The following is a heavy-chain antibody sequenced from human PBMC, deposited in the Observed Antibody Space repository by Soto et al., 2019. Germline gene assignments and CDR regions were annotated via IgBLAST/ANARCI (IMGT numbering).Heavy chain of an antibody. CDR2: IYSGGST. D-gene: IGHD6-13*01. J-gene: IGHJ4*02. V-gene: IGHV3-53*02. CDR3: ATYSSLDY. Sequence: EVQLVETGGGLIQPGGSLRLSCAASGFTVSNNYMSWVRQSPGKGLEWVSLIYSGGSTYYADSVKGRFTISRDNSKNTLYLQMNSLRAEDTAVYYCATYSSLDYWGQGTLVTVSS. CDR1: GFTVSNNY.